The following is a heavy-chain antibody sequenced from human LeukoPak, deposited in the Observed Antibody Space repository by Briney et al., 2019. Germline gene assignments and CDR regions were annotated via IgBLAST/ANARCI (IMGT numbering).Heavy chain of an antibody. J-gene: IGHJ2*01. Sequence: SGPTLVKPTQTLTLTCTFSGFSLSTSGVGVGWIRQPPGKALEWLALIYWNDDKRYSPSLKSRLTITKDTSKNQVVLTMTNLDPVDTATYYCAQHSSGYYGDWYFDLRGRGTLVTVSS. CDR2: IYWNDDK. V-gene: IGHV2-5*01. CDR1: GFSLSTSGVG. D-gene: IGHD3-22*01. CDR3: AQHSSGYYGDWYFDL.